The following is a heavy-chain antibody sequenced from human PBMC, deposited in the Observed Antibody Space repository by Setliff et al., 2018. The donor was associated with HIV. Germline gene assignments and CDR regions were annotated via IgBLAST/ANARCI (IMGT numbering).Heavy chain of an antibody. CDR3: ARGLQYYDSGSYSEDY. V-gene: IGHV4-34*01. CDR2: INHYGSG. D-gene: IGHD3-10*01. CDR1: GGSFSGYY. J-gene: IGHJ4*02. Sequence: ASETLSLTCAVYGGSFSGYYWSWIRQPPGKGLEWIGEINHYGSGNYNPSLTSRVTISLDTSKNQFSLKLSSVTAADTAVYYCARGLQYYDSGSYSEDYWGQGTLVTVSS.